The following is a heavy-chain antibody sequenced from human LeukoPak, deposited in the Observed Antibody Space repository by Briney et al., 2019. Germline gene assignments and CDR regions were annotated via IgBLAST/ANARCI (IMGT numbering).Heavy chain of an antibody. CDR3: ARKGSGSDY. Sequence: SETLSLTCAVYGGSFSSYYWSWIRQPPGKGLDWIGEINHSGSTNYNPSLKSRVTISVDTSKNQFSLKLSSVTAADTAVYYCARKGSGSDYWGQGTLVTVSS. J-gene: IGHJ4*02. D-gene: IGHD6-19*01. CDR1: GGSFSSYY. V-gene: IGHV4-34*01. CDR2: INHSGST.